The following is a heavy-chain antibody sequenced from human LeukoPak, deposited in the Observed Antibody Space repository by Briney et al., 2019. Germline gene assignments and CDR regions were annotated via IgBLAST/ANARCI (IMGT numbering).Heavy chain of an antibody. CDR1: GFTFSSYS. CDR2: ISSSSSYI. V-gene: IGHV3-21*01. J-gene: IGHJ4*02. CDR3: AGGGWYGDTVTEDY. D-gene: IGHD4-17*01. Sequence: PGGSLRLSCAASGFTFSSYSMNWVRQAPGKGLEWVSSISSSSSYIYYADSVEGRFTISRDNAKNSLYLQMNSLRAEDTAVYYCAGGGWYGDTVTEDYWGQGTLVTVSS.